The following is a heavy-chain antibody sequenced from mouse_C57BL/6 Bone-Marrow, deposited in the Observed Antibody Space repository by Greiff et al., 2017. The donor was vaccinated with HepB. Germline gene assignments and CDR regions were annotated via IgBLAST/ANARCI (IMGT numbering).Heavy chain of an antibody. J-gene: IGHJ4*01. CDR1: GYTFPDYN. CDR2: INPNNGGT. CDR3: ARHGSSFYYAIGY. D-gene: IGHD1-1*01. V-gene: IGHV1-22*01. Sequence: VQLQQSGPELVKPGASVKMSCKASGYTFPDYNMHWVKQSHGKSLEWIGYINPNNGGTSYNQKFKGKATLTANKSSSTAYMELRSLTSEDSAVYYCARHGSSFYYAIGYWGQGTSVTVSS.